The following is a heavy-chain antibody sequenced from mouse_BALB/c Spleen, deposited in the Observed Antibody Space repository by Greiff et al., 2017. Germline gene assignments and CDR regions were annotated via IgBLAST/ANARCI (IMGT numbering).Heavy chain of an antibody. D-gene: IGHD1-1*01. Sequence: VQLQESGPGLVAPSQSLSITCTVSGFSLTSYGVHWVRQSPGKGLEWLGVIWAGGSTNYNSALMSRLSISKDNSKSQVFLKMNSLQTDDTAMYYCARDVYYGNSYEMDYWGQGTSVTVSS. CDR2: IWAGGST. CDR3: ARDVYYGNSYEMDY. CDR1: GFSLTSYG. V-gene: IGHV2-9*02. J-gene: IGHJ4*01.